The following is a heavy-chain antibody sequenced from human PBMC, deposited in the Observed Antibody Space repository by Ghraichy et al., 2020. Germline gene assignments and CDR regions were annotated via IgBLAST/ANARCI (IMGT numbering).Heavy chain of an antibody. Sequence: SQTLSLTCTVSGGSVSSGGYYWIWIRQHPGKGLEWIGYIYNSGSMYYNSSLKSRLTMSIDTSKNQFSLKLTSVTAADTAVYYCARGVYYDSSGYFNYNYYLDYWGQGTLVTGSS. D-gene: IGHD3-22*01. CDR3: ARGVYYDSSGYFNYNYYLDY. CDR1: GGSVSSGGYY. V-gene: IGHV4-31*02. CDR2: IYNSGSM. J-gene: IGHJ4*02.